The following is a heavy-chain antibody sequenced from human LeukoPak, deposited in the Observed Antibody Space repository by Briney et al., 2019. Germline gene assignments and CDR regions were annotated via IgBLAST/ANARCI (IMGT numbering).Heavy chain of an antibody. V-gene: IGHV3-11*04. CDR2: ISSSGSTI. D-gene: IGHD3-10*01. CDR1: GFTFSDYY. CDR3: ARDMVAKLGVLDYMDV. J-gene: IGHJ6*03. Sequence: GGSLRLSCAASGFTFSDYYMSWIRQAPGKGLEWVSYISSSGSTIYYADSVKGRFTISRDNAKNSLYLQMNSLRAEDTAVYYCARDMVAKLGVLDYMDVWGKGTTVTVSS.